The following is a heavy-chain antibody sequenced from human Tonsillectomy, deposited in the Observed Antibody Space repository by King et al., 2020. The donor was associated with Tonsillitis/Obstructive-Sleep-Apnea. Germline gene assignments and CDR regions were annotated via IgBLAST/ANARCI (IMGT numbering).Heavy chain of an antibody. CDR1: GYSFTSQW. V-gene: IGHV5-10-1*03. J-gene: IGHJ6*01. CDR2: IDPSDSYT. D-gene: IGHD1-7*01. Sequence: VQLVESGAEVKKPGESLRISCKGSGYSFTSQWISWVRQMPGKGLEWMGTIDPSDSYTNYSPSFQGHVIISADKSISTAFLQWSSLKASDTAMYYCATQTRSYNYHDMDVWGQGTTVTVSS. CDR3: ATQTRSYNYHDMDV.